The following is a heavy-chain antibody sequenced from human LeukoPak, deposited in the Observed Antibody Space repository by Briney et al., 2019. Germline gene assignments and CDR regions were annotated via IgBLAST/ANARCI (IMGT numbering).Heavy chain of an antibody. Sequence: GGSLRLSCTASGFTLRNYWMHWVRQVPGKRLVWVSRISGDGSVTNYADSVQGRFTISRDNAKNILYLQIHSLRSEDTAVYYCARYSSSSGGASYYLDYWGHGTLVTVSS. CDR2: ISGDGSVT. V-gene: IGHV3-74*01. CDR1: GFTLRNYW. J-gene: IGHJ4*01. D-gene: IGHD6-6*01. CDR3: ARYSSSSGGASYYLDY.